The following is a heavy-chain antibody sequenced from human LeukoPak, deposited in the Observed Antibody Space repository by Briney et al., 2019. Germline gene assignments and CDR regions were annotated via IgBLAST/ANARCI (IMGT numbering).Heavy chain of an antibody. V-gene: IGHV3-7*01. CDR1: AFTFSNYW. J-gene: IGHJ4*02. D-gene: IGHD4-23*01. CDR2: IKEDGCEI. Sequence: GGSLRLSCAASAFTFSNYWMSWVRQAPGKGLEWVANIKEDGCEINYVDSVKGRFTISRDNAKNSLYLQMNSLRVDDTAVYHCARDRGYSTFDYWGQGTLVTVSS. CDR3: ARDRGYSTFDY.